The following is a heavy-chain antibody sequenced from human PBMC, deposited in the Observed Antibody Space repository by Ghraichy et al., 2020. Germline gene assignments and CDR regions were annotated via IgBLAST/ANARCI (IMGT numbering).Heavy chain of an antibody. Sequence: GGSLRLSCAASGFTFNAYWMHWVRQAPGKGLVWVSRIKSDGSSTTYTDSVKGRFTISRDKAKNTLYLQMDSLTAEDTAVYYCAREFCSGGCCFFGTGGSPLYGWGQGTLITVSS. V-gene: IGHV3-74*01. J-gene: IGHJ1*01. CDR1: GFTFNAYW. CDR3: AREFCSGGCCFFGTGGSPLYG. CDR2: IKSDGSST. D-gene: IGHD2-15*01.